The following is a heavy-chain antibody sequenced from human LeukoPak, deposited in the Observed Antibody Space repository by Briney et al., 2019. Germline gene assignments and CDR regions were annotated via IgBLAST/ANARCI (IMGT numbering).Heavy chain of an antibody. D-gene: IGHD3-22*01. CDR3: ARLRGYYFDY. CDR1: GFTFSSYA. Sequence: GGSLRLSCAASGFTFSSYAMNWVRQAPGKGLEWVSSITSSSSHIYNADAVKGRFTIYRDNAKNSLFVQMNSLRAEDTAVYYCARLRGYYFDYWGQGTLVTVSS. V-gene: IGHV3-21*01. J-gene: IGHJ4*02. CDR2: ITSSSSHI.